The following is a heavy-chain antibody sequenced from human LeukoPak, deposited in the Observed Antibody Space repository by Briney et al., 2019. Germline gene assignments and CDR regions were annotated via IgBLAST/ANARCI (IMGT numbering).Heavy chain of an antibody. Sequence: ASVKVSCKVSGYTLTELSMHWVRQAPGKGLEWMGGFDPEDGETIHAQKFQGRVTMTEDTSTDTAYMELSSLRSEDTAVYYCATDGLAARHGNSPENWFDPWGQGTLVTGSS. D-gene: IGHD6-6*01. J-gene: IGHJ5*02. CDR3: ATDGLAARHGNSPENWFDP. V-gene: IGHV1-24*01. CDR2: FDPEDGET. CDR1: GYTLTELS.